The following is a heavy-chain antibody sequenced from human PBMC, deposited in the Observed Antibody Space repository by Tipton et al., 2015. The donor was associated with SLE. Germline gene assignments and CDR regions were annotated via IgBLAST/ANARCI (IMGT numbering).Heavy chain of an antibody. D-gene: IGHD4-17*01. J-gene: IGHJ4*02. CDR2: ISSSGSTI. V-gene: IGHV3-48*03. Sequence: SLRLSCAASGFTFSSYEMNWVRQAPGKGLEWVSYISSSGSTIYYADSVKGRFTISRDNAKNSLYLQMNSLRAEDTAVYYCARSYGEGDFDSCGQGTLVTVSS. CDR3: ARSYGEGDFDS. CDR1: GFTFSSYE.